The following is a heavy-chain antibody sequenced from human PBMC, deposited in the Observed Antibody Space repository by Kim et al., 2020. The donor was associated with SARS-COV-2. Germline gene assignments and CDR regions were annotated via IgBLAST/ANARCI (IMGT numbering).Heavy chain of an antibody. Sequence: GGSLRLSCAGSGLTFSGYCMNWVRQAPGKGLEWLAIINKDGSETFYVDSVRGRFTISRDNAKNLLYLQMNSLIPEDTAVYYCAGVAGWLLDYWGQGTLVTASS. CDR3: AGVAGWLLDY. V-gene: IGHV3-7*01. J-gene: IGHJ4*02. D-gene: IGHD5-12*01. CDR2: INKDGSET. CDR1: GLTFSGYC.